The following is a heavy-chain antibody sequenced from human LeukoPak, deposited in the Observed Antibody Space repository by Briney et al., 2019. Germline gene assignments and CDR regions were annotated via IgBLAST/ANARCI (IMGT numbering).Heavy chain of an antibody. V-gene: IGHV3-21*01. Sequence: GGSLRPSCAASGFTFSSYSMNWVRQAPGKGLEWVSSISSSSSYTYYADSVKGRFTISRDNAKNSLYLQMNSLRAEDTAVYYCAIFDYWGQGTLVTVSS. CDR1: GFTFSSYS. CDR3: AIFDY. J-gene: IGHJ4*02. CDR2: ISSSSSYT.